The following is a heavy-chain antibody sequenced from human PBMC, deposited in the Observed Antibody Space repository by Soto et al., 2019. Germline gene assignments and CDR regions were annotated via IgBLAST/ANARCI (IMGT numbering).Heavy chain of an antibody. CDR2: IYYSGST. CDR3: ARAPYYYDSSGYPAGFDY. J-gene: IGHJ4*02. D-gene: IGHD3-22*01. Sequence: SETLSLTCTVSGGSISSGGYYWSWIRQHPGKGLEWIGYIYYSGSTYYNPSLKSRVTISVDTSKNQFSLKLSSVTAADTAVYYCARAPYYYDSSGYPAGFDYWGQGTLVTVSS. V-gene: IGHV4-31*03. CDR1: GGSISSGGYY.